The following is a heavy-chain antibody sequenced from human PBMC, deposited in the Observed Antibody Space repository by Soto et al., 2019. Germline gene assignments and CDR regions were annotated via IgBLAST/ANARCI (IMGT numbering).Heavy chain of an antibody. Sequence: AGGSLRLSCAASGFTFSSYAMHWVRQAPGKGLEWVAVISYDGSNKYYADSVKGRFTISRDNSKNTLYLQMNSLRAEDTAVYYCAREGGTYAFDIWGQGTMVTVSS. V-gene: IGHV3-30-3*01. CDR1: GFTFSSYA. J-gene: IGHJ3*02. D-gene: IGHD2-15*01. CDR2: ISYDGSNK. CDR3: AREGGTYAFDI.